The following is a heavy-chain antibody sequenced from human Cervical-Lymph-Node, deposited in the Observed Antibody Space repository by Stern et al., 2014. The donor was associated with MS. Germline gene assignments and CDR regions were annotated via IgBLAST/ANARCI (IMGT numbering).Heavy chain of an antibody. V-gene: IGHV2-5*02. CDR1: GFSLSTDGLG. CDR2: IYWDGNE. J-gene: IGHJ4*02. D-gene: IGHD3-10*01. Sequence: QVTLKESGPTLVKPTQTLTLTCTVSGFSLSTDGLGVGWIRQPPGKAPEWLALIYWDGNERYSPSLKSRLTITKDTSTNQVVLTMTNMDPVDTATYYCAHRAGNMVRGVTFFDYWGPGTLVTVSS. CDR3: AHRAGNMVRGVTFFDY.